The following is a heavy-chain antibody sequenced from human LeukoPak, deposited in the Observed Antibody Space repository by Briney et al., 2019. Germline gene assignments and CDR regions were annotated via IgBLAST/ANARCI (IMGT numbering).Heavy chain of an antibody. D-gene: IGHD1-26*01. J-gene: IGHJ4*02. V-gene: IGHV3-74*03. CDR1: GFTFSNYW. CDR2: INTDGTST. CDR3: ASRISSGNYFFDY. Sequence: GGSLRLSCAASGFTFSNYWMFWVRQVPGKGLVWVSRINTDGTSTTYADSVKGRFTISRDNAKNTLYLQMNSLRAEDTAVYYCASRISSGNYFFDYWGQGTLVTVSS.